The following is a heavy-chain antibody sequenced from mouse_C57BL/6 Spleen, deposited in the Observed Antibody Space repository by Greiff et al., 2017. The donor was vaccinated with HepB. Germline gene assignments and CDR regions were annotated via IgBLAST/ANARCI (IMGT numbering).Heavy chain of an antibody. CDR2: IYPSDSET. CDR1: GYTFTSYW. Sequence: QVQLKQPGAELVRPGSSVKLSCKASGYTFTSYWMDWVKQRPGQGLEWIGNIYPSDSETHYNQKFKDKATLTVDKSSSTAYMQLSSLTSEDSAVYYCASHYYYGSSYWYFDVWGTGTTVTVSS. CDR3: ASHYYYGSSYWYFDV. D-gene: IGHD1-1*01. J-gene: IGHJ1*03. V-gene: IGHV1-61*01.